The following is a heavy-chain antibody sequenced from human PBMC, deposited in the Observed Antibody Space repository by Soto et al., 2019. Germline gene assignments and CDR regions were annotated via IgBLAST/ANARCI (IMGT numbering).Heavy chain of an antibody. CDR3: ARVGGRTHSYYYYYYMDV. J-gene: IGHJ6*03. Sequence: ASVKVSCKASGYTFTSYDINWVRQATGQGLEWIGWMNPNSGNTGYAQKFQGRVTMTRNTSISTSYMELSSLRSEDTAVYYFARVGGRTHSYYYYYYMDVWGKGTTVTVSS. V-gene: IGHV1-8*01. CDR1: GYTFTSYD. CDR2: MNPNSGNT. D-gene: IGHD2-21*01.